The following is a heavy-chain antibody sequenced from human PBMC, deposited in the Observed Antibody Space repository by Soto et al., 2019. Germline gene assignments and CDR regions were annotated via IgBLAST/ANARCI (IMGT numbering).Heavy chain of an antibody. J-gene: IGHJ4*02. CDR2: IKSKTDGGTT. D-gene: IGHD3-10*01. CDR1: GFTFSNAW. Sequence: EVQLVESGGGLVKPGGSLRLSCAASGFTFSNAWMSWVRQAPGKGLEWVGRIKSKTDGGTTDYAAPVKGRFTISRDDSKNTLYLQMNSLKTEDTAVYYCTTRYGSGSYPVDYWGQGTLVTVSS. V-gene: IGHV3-15*01. CDR3: TTRYGSGSYPVDY.